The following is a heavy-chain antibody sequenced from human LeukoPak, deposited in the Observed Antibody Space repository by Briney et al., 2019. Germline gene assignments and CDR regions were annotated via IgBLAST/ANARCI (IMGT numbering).Heavy chain of an antibody. CDR2: IYSGGST. D-gene: IGHD2-2*01. CDR3: ARAPAAKYYYYGMDV. V-gene: IGHV3-53*01. J-gene: IGHJ6*02. Sequence: GGSLRVSCAASGFTVSSNYMSWVRQAPGKGLEWVSVIYSGGSTYYADSVKGRLTISRDNSKNTLYLQMNSLRAEDTAVYYCARAPAAKYYYYGMDVWGQGTTVTVPS. CDR1: GFTVSSNY.